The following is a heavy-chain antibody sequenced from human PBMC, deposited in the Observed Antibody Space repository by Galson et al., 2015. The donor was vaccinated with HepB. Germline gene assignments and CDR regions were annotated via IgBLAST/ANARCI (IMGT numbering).Heavy chain of an antibody. D-gene: IGHD3-3*01. CDR3: AKPLEGTYYDFWSGYADYYFYGLDV. J-gene: IGHJ6*02. CDR1: GFTLSNYA. Sequence: SLRLSCAVSGFTLSNYAMTWVRQAPGKGLEWVSSISASGGKTYYADLVKGRFFISRDNSKNTLYLQMNSLRVEDTAVFYCAKPLEGTYYDFWSGYADYYFYGLDVWGHGATVTVSS. CDR2: ISASGGKT. V-gene: IGHV3-23*01.